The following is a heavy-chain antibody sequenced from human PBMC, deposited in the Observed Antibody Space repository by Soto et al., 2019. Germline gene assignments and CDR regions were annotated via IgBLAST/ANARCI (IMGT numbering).Heavy chain of an antibody. Sequence: SETRSLTWTVSGDPISYYSWSWMRQPPGKGLEWIGYIYYTGTTNYNPSLRSRVSISADTSKNQVSLNLRSVTAADTAVYYCARGAGSSSYHYDSHDYWGQGTLVTVSS. CDR1: GDPISYYS. CDR2: IYYTGTT. V-gene: IGHV4-59*01. CDR3: ARGAGSSSYHYDSHDY. D-gene: IGHD3-22*01. J-gene: IGHJ4*02.